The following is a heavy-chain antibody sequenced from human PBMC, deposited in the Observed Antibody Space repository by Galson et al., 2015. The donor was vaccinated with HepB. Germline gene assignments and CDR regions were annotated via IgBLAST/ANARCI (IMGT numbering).Heavy chain of an antibody. CDR2: TFYRSNWYN. V-gene: IGHV6-1*01. D-gene: IGHD5/OR15-5a*01. CDR1: GDSVSSNSAA. CDR3: SRTSTKVPNGFDI. Sequence: CAISGDSVSSNSAAWNWIRQSPSRGLEWLGRTFYRSNWYNNYAVSVKSRITINPDTSKNQFSLHLNSVSPEDTAVYYCSRTSTKVPNGFDIWGQGTMVTVSP. J-gene: IGHJ3*02.